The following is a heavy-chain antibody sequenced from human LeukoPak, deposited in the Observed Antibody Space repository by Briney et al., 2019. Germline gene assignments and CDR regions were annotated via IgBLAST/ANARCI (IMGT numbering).Heavy chain of an antibody. CDR1: GGSISSYY. CDR2: IYYSGST. V-gene: IGHV4-59*08. D-gene: IGHD6-13*01. Sequence: SETLSLTCTVSGGSISSYYWSWIRQPPGKGLEWIGYIYYSGSTNYNPSLKSRVTISVDTSKNQFSLKLSSVTAADTAVYYCARLRAGVSSSWFDYWGQGTLVTLSS. J-gene: IGHJ4*02. CDR3: ARLRAGVSSSWFDY.